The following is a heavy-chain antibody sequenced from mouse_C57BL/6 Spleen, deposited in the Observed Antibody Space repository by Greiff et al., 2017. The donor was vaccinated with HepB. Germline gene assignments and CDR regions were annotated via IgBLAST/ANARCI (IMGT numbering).Heavy chain of an antibody. D-gene: IGHD1-1*01. Sequence: VQLQQSGAELVRPGASVKLSCKASGYTFTDYYINWVKQRPGQGLEWIARIYPGSGNTYYNEKFKGKATLTAEKSSSTAYMQLSSLTSEDSAVYFCARMYYYGSSYRAMDYWGQGTSVTVSS. CDR2: IYPGSGNT. J-gene: IGHJ4*01. V-gene: IGHV1-76*01. CDR3: ARMYYYGSSYRAMDY. CDR1: GYTFTDYY.